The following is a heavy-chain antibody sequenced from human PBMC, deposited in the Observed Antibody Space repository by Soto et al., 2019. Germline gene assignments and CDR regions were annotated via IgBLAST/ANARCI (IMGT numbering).Heavy chain of an antibody. J-gene: IGHJ6*02. V-gene: IGHV1-8*01. CDR1: GYTFTSYD. Sequence: QVQLVQSGAEVKKPGASVKVSCKASGYTFTSYDINWVRQATGQGLEWMGWMNPNSGNTGYAQKFQGRVTMTRNTSISTAYIELSSLRSEDTAVYYCARQYYDFWSGYLTGYYYGMDVWGQGTTVTVSS. CDR2: MNPNSGNT. CDR3: ARQYYDFWSGYLTGYYYGMDV. D-gene: IGHD3-3*01.